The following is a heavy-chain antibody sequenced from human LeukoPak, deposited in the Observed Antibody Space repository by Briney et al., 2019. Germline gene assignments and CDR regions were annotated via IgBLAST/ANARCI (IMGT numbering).Heavy chain of an antibody. J-gene: IGHJ4*02. CDR1: GGSFSGYY. Sequence: SETLSLPCAVYGGSFSGYYWSWIRQPPGKGLEWIGEINHSGSTNYNPSLKSRVTISVDTSKNQFSLKLSSVTAADTAVYYCARAGVIFDSSGYYPLDYWGQGTLVTVSS. CDR3: ARAGVIFDSSGYYPLDY. D-gene: IGHD3-22*01. V-gene: IGHV4-34*01. CDR2: INHSGST.